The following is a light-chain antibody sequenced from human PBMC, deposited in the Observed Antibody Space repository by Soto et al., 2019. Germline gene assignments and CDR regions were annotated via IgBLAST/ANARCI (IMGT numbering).Light chain of an antibody. V-gene: IGKV1-6*01. CDR1: QGIKND. J-gene: IGKJ2*01. Sequence: AIQLTQSPASLSASVGDRVTITCRASQGIKNDVAWYQQRPGKAPKLLIYAASSLQSGVPSRFSGSVSGKDFTLTISSLQPEDFASYYCLQDYNYPYTFGQGTKLEIK. CDR2: AAS. CDR3: LQDYNYPYT.